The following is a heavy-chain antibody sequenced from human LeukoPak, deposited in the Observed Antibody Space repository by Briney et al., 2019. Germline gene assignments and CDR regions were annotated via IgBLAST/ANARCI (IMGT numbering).Heavy chain of an antibody. CDR2: IYYSEST. Sequence: SETLSLTCTVSGGSISSSSYHWGWIRQPPGKGLEWIGSIYYSESTLYNPSLKSRVTISVDTSKNQFSLKLSSVTAADTAVYYCARGYYVWGSYRGDWFDPWGQGTLVTVSS. CDR1: GGSISSSSYH. J-gene: IGHJ5*02. V-gene: IGHV4-39*01. CDR3: ARGYYVWGSYRGDWFDP. D-gene: IGHD3-16*02.